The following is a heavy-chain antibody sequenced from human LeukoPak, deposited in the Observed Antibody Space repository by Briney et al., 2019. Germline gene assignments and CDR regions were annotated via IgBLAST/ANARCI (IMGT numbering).Heavy chain of an antibody. J-gene: IGHJ5*02. CDR3: AYLGLWFGEIPNWFDP. D-gene: IGHD3-10*01. CDR1: GYTFTSYD. CDR2: MNPNSGNT. V-gene: IGHV1-8*02. Sequence: ASVKVSCKASGYTFTSYDINWVRQATGQGLEWMGWMNPNSGNTGYAQKFQGRVTMTTDTSTSTAYMELRSLRSDDTAVYYCAYLGLWFGEIPNWFDPWGQGTLVTVSS.